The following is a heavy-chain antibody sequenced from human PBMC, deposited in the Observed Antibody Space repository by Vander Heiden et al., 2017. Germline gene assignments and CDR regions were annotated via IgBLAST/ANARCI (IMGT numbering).Heavy chain of an antibody. CDR3: ARDNPRVYFDY. V-gene: IGHV3-30*17. CDR2: ISYDGTNP. Sequence: VLLLEPGGGVVQPGRSLRLSCSASGFTFSTYAMHGGRRAPGKGRVGLALISYDGTNPYYAHSVKGRFTISTDESKTTLYLQMNSLRAEDSAVYYCARDNPRVYFDYLGQGTLVTVSS. J-gene: IGHJ4*02. CDR1: GFTFSTYA.